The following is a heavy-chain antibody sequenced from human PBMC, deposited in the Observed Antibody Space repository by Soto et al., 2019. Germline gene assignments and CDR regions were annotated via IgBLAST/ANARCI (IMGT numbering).Heavy chain of an antibody. CDR3: TTGTWAPNDY. J-gene: IGHJ4*02. Sequence: GESLKISCAASVFTFSYSWMSWVRQAPGKGLEWVGRIRSKTDGGTTDYAAPLKGRFTISRDDSKNTLYLQMNSLKTEDTAVYYCTTGTWAPNDYWGQGTLVTVSS. CDR2: IRSKTDGGTT. D-gene: IGHD3-16*01. CDR1: VFTFSYSW. V-gene: IGHV3-15*01.